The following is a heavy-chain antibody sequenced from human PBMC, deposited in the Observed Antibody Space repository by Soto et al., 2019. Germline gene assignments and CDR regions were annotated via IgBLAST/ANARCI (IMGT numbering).Heavy chain of an antibody. CDR3: ARGGDDDSFDY. D-gene: IGHD2-21*02. J-gene: IGHJ4*02. CDR1: GYNFASYF. Sequence: QVQLVQSGAAVRQPGASVKVSCKASGYNFASYFIHWVRRAPGQGLEWMGLVNPTGGATSYEQKFQGRVTMTRDTATSTVYMELSSLSSDDTAVYFCARGGDDDSFDYWGQGTLVTVSS. V-gene: IGHV1-46*03. CDR2: VNPTGGAT.